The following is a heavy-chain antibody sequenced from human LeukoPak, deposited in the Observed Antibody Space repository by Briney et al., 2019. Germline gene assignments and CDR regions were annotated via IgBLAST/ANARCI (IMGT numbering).Heavy chain of an antibody. V-gene: IGHV3-21*01. CDR1: GFTFSSYS. D-gene: IGHD3-3*01. Sequence: GGSLRLSCAASGFTFSSYSMNWVRQAPGKGLEWVSSISSSSYIYYADSVKGRFTISRDNAKNSLYLQMNSLRAEDTAVYYCAHDFWSGYYTGWGRGTLVTVSS. J-gene: IGHJ4*02. CDR3: AHDFWSGYYTG. CDR2: ISSSSYI.